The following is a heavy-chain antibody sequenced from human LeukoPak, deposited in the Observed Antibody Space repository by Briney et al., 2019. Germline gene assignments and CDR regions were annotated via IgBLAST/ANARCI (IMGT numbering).Heavy chain of an antibody. CDR3: ARALRGESDPASGFYGLDV. V-gene: IGHV4-59*01. J-gene: IGHJ6*02. D-gene: IGHD3-22*01. CDR2: RHYTGST. CDR1: GGSISTYY. Sequence: PSETLSLTCIVSGGSISTYYWTWIRQPPGKGLEWIGFRHYTGSTNYNPSLKSRVTISVDTSKNQFSLKLNSVTAADTAVYYCARALRGESDPASGFYGLDVWGQGTTVTVSS.